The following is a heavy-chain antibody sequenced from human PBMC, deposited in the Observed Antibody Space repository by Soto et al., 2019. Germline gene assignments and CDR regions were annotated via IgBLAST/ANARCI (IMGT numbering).Heavy chain of an antibody. D-gene: IGHD4-17*01. CDR2: ISSSSSTI. V-gene: IGHV3-48*02. J-gene: IGHJ6*02. Sequence: GGSLRLSCAASGFTFSSYSMSWVRQAPGKGLEWVSYISSSSSTIYYADSVKGRFTISRDNAKNSLYLQMNSLRDEDTAVYYCASLPNDYGDYYYYYGMDVWGQGTTVTVSS. CDR1: GFTFSSYS. CDR3: ASLPNDYGDYYYYYGMDV.